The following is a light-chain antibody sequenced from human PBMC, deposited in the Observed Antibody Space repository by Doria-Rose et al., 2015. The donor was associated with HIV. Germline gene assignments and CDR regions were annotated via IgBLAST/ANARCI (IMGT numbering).Light chain of an antibody. J-gene: IGKJ3*01. CDR2: DAS. V-gene: IGKV1-33*01. CDR3: QQYDNLPLFT. Sequence: TQSPSSLSASVGDRVTITCQASQDINNYLNWYQQKPGKAPKLLIYDASNLETGVPSRFSGSGSGTDFTFTISSPQPEDIATYYCQQYDNLPLFTFGPGTKV. CDR1: QDINNY.